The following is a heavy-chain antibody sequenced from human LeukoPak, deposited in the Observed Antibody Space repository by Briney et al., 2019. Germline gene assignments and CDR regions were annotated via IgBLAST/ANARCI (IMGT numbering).Heavy chain of an antibody. Sequence: GGSLRLSCAASGFTFSSYAMSWVRQAQGKGLEWVSTISGSGGSTYYADSVKGRFTISRDNSKNTLYLQMNSLRAEDTAVYYCAKVLEGTWFPFDYWGQGTLVTVSS. V-gene: IGHV3-23*01. CDR1: GFTFSSYA. D-gene: IGHD1/OR15-1a*01. J-gene: IGHJ4*02. CDR3: AKVLEGTWFPFDY. CDR2: ISGSGGST.